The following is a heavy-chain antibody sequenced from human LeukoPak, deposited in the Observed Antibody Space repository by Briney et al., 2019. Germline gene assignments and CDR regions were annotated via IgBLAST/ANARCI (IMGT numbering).Heavy chain of an antibody. CDR1: GFTFSSYA. CDR2: ISSSGSTI. J-gene: IGHJ4*02. D-gene: IGHD3-22*01. CDR3: ASFYDSTGRDY. V-gene: IGHV3-48*03. Sequence: GGSLRLSCAASGFTFSSYAMNWVRQAPGKGLEWVSYISSSGSTINYADSVKGRFTISRDNAKNSLYLQMSSLRAEDTAVYYCASFYDSTGRDYWGQGTLVTVSS.